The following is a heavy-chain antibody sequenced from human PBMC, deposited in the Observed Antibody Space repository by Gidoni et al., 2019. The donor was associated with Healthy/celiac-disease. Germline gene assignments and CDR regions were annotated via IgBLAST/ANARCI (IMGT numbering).Heavy chain of an antibody. CDR1: GGSISSSSYY. CDR3: ARYSRGYDFWSGYSDGMDV. V-gene: IGHV4-39*01. D-gene: IGHD3-3*01. CDR2: IYYSGST. Sequence: QLQLQESGPGLVQPSETLSLTCTVSGGSISSSSYYWGWIRQPPGKGLEWIGSIYYSGSTYYNPSLNSRVTISVDTSKNQFSLKLSSVTAADTAVYYCARYSRGYDFWSGYSDGMDVWGQGTTVTVSS. J-gene: IGHJ6*02.